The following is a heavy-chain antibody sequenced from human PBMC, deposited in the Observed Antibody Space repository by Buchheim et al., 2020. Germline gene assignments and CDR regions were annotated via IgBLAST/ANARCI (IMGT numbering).Heavy chain of an antibody. D-gene: IGHD1-1*01. J-gene: IGHJ4*02. V-gene: IGHV1-2*06. Sequence: QVQLVQSGAEVQKPGSSVKFSCKASGSTFTGYYMPWVRPAPGQGLEWMERNNPNSGGTNYAQKFQGRVTMTRDTSISTASMEQSRLRSDDTAVYYCARGQAQLEPDYWGQGTL. CDR3: ARGQAQLEPDY. CDR2: NNPNSGGT. CDR1: GSTFTGYY.